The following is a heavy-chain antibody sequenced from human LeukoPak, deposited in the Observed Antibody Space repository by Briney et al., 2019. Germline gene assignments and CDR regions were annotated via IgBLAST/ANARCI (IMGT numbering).Heavy chain of an antibody. CDR1: GGSISSGGYY. CDR3: AAQVVPAAIPYYYYYMDV. J-gene: IGHJ6*03. V-gene: IGHV4-31*03. Sequence: SETLSLTCTVSGGSISSGGYYWSWIRQHPGKGLEWIGYIYYSGSTYYNPSLKSRVTISVDTSKNQFSLKLSSVTAADTAVSYCAAQVVPAAIPYYYYYMDVWGKGTTVTVSS. D-gene: IGHD2-2*01. CDR2: IYYSGST.